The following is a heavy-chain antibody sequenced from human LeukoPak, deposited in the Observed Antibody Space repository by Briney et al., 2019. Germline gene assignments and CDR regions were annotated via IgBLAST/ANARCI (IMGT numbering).Heavy chain of an antibody. J-gene: IGHJ4*02. Sequence: GGSLRLSCAASGFTFSTHDVNWVRQAPGKGLVWVSRIRSDGVTTDYADSVKGRFTISRDNAKDTLYLQMNSLRAEDTAVYYCARTYDFWSASQYYFDSWGQGTLVTVSS. CDR2: IRSDGVTT. CDR1: GFTFSTHD. V-gene: IGHV3-74*01. CDR3: ARTYDFWSASQYYFDS. D-gene: IGHD3-3*01.